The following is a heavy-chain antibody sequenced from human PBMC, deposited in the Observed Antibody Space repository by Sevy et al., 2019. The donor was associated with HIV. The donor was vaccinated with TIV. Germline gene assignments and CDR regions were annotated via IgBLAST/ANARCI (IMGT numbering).Heavy chain of an antibody. Sequence: SETLSLTCTVSGGSISSGGYYWSWIRQHPGKGLEWIGYIYYSGSTYYNPSLKSRVTISVDTSKNQFSLKLSSVTAADTAVYYWARPGGLGGNSYFDYWGQGTLVTVSS. CDR3: ARPGGLGGNSYFDY. D-gene: IGHD2-21*02. J-gene: IGHJ4*02. V-gene: IGHV4-31*03. CDR1: GGSISSGGYY. CDR2: IYYSGST.